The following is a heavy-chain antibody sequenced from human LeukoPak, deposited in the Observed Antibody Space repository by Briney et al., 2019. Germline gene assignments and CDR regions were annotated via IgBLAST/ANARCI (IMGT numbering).Heavy chain of an antibody. CDR1: GFTFSTYW. CDR2: INTDGNST. V-gene: IGHV3-74*01. D-gene: IGHD1-26*01. Sequence: GGSLRLSCAASGFTFSTYWMHWVRQAPGKGLVWVSQINTDGNSTTYADSVKGRFTVSRDNAKNTLYLQMNSLRAEDTAVYYCAREGSGGYYVVHWGQGTLVTVSS. J-gene: IGHJ4*02. CDR3: AREGSGGYYVVH.